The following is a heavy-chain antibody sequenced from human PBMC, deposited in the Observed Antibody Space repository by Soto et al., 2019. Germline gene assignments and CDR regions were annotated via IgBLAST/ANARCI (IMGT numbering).Heavy chain of an antibody. V-gene: IGHV1-2*02. CDR1: GYTFTGYY. CDR3: SKFKYSTSVRYLQH. J-gene: IGHJ1*01. Sequence: ASVKVSCKASGYTFTGYYMHWVRQAPGQGLEWMGWINPNSGGTNYAQKFQGRVTISADKSISTAYLQWTSLKASDTAIYYCSKFKYSTSVRYLQHWGQGTPVTVSS. CDR2: INPNSGGT. D-gene: IGHD6-6*01.